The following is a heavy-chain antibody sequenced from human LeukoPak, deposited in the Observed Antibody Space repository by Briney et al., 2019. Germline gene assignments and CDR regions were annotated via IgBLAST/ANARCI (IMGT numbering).Heavy chain of an antibody. Sequence: GGSLRLSCAPSGFTFSDYYMSWIRQAPGKGLGWVSYISSSGSTIYYADSVKGRFTISRDNAKNSLYLQMNSLRAEDTAVYYCARDSQDGRLRYWGQGTLVTVSS. V-gene: IGHV3-11*01. CDR1: GFTFSDYY. CDR3: ARDSQDGRLRY. D-gene: IGHD5/OR15-5a*01. J-gene: IGHJ4*02. CDR2: ISSSGSTI.